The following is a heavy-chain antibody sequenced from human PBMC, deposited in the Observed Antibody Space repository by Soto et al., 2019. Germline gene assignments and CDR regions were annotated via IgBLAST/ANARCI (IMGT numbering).Heavy chain of an antibody. CDR3: ATTQYYDFWSGYYYYYYYYMDV. J-gene: IGHJ6*03. D-gene: IGHD3-3*01. CDR1: GGSISSSSYY. V-gene: IGHV4-39*01. Sequence: SETLSLTCTFSGGSISSSSYYWGWIRQPPGKGLGWIGSIYYSGSTYYNPSLKSRVTISVDTSKNQFSLKLSSVTAADTAVYYCATTQYYDFWSGYYYYYYYYMDVWGKGTTVTVSS. CDR2: IYYSGST.